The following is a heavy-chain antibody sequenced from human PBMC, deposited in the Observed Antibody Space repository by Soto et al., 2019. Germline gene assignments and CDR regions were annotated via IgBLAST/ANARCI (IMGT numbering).Heavy chain of an antibody. CDR2: NRWNGEAV. CDR1: GFTFEDFA. V-gene: IGHV3-9*01. D-gene: IGHD6-6*01. Sequence: PGGSLRLSCSASGFTFEDFAMHWVRRVPGKGLEWVAGNRWNGEAVGYAASVKGRCTSSRDNANKLLFLQMNSLRVDDTALYYCVKDGEAASPGWFDTWGQGTQVTVSS. J-gene: IGHJ5*02. CDR3: VKDGEAASPGWFDT.